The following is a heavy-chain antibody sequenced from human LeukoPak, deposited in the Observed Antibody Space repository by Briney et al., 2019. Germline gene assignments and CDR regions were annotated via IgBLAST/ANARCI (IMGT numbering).Heavy chain of an antibody. CDR2: IYTSGST. D-gene: IGHD3-22*01. CDR1: GGSISSYY. CDR3: AGGKWYYDSSGYYRSVHNWFDP. J-gene: IGHJ5*02. Sequence: PSETLSLTCTVSGGSISSYYWSWIRQPPGKGLEWIGYIYTSGSTNYNPSLKSRVTISVDTSKNQFSLKLSSVTAADTAVYYCAGGKWYYDSSGYYRSVHNWFDPWGQGTLVTVSS. V-gene: IGHV4-4*09.